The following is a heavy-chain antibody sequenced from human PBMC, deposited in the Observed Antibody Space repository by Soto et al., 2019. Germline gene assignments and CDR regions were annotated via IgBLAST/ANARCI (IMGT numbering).Heavy chain of an antibody. CDR3: TVGHDNWNDDAFDI. CDR2: IRSKAYGGTT. V-gene: IGHV3-49*04. CDR1: GFTFGDYA. D-gene: IGHD1-1*01. Sequence: GGSLRLSCTASGFTFGDYAMSWVRQAPGKGLEWVGFIRSKAYGGTTEYAASVKGRFTISRDDSKSIAYLQMNSLKTEDTALYSCTVGHDNWNDDAFDIWGQGTMVTVSS. J-gene: IGHJ3*02.